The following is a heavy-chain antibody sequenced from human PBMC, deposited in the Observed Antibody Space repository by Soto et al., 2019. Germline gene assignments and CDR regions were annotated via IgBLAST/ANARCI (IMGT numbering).Heavy chain of an antibody. V-gene: IGHV3-23*01. Sequence: GGSLRLSCAASGCTFGNYFMNWVRQAPGKGLEWVSDISSNGGRTHYADSVRGRFTISRDNSRNTLYLQMSSLRAEDTALYYCAKDLHWYGMDVWGQGTTVTVSS. CDR1: GCTFGNYF. D-gene: IGHD1-1*01. CDR3: AKDLHWYGMDV. CDR2: ISSNGGRT. J-gene: IGHJ6*02.